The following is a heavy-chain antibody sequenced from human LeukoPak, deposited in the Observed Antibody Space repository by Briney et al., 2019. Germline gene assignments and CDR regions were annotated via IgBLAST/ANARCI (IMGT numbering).Heavy chain of an antibody. V-gene: IGHV1-2*02. J-gene: IGHJ4*02. CDR2: INPNSGGT. CDR3: AREGIVVVVAAFDY. CDR1: GYTSTGYY. Sequence: ASVKVSCKASGYTSTGYYMHWVRQAPGQGLEWMGWINPNSGGTNYAQKFQGRVTMTRDTSISTAYMELSRLRSDDTAVYYCAREGIVVVVAAFDYWGQGTLVTVSS. D-gene: IGHD2-15*01.